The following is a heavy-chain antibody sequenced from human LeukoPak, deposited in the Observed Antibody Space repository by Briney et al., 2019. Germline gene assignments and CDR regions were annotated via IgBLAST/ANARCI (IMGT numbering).Heavy chain of an antibody. CDR3: AREDGVTMVRGDYYYYGMDV. CDR2: ISSSGSTI. J-gene: IGHJ6*04. CDR1: GFTFSSYE. V-gene: IGHV3-48*03. Sequence: GGSLRLSCAASGFTFSSYEMNWVRQAPGKGLEWVSYISSSGSTIYYADSVKGRFTISRDNAKSSLYLQMNSLRAEDTAVYYCAREDGVTMVRGDYYYYGMDVWGKGTTVTVSS. D-gene: IGHD3-10*01.